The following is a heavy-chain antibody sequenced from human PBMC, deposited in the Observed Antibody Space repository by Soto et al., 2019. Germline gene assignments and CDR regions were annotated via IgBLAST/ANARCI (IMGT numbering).Heavy chain of an antibody. J-gene: IGHJ3*02. V-gene: IGHV4-31*03. D-gene: IGHD3-3*01. CDR1: GGSISSGGYY. Sequence: SETLSLTCTVPGGSISSGGYYWSWIRQHPGKGLEWIGYIYYSGSTYYNPSLKSRVTISVDTSKNQFSLKLSSVTAADTAVYYCARGGRFLEWLLRGPDAFDIWGQGTMVTVSS. CDR3: ARGGRFLEWLLRGPDAFDI. CDR2: IYYSGST.